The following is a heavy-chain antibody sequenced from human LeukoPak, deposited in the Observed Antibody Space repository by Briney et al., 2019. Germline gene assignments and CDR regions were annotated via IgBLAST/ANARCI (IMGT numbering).Heavy chain of an antibody. CDR3: ASNRMITFGGVIVN. V-gene: IGHV4-31*03. D-gene: IGHD3-16*02. CDR2: IYYSGST. CDR1: GGPISSGGYY. J-gene: IGHJ4*02. Sequence: SETLSLTCTVSGGPISSGGYYWSWIRQHPGTGLEWIGYIYYSGSTYYNPSLKSRVTISVDTSKNRFSLKLSSVTAADTAVYYCASNRMITFGGVIVNWGQGTLVTVSS.